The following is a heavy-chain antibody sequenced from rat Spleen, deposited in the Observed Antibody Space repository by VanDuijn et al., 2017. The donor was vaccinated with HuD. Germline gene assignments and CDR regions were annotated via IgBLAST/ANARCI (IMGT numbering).Heavy chain of an antibody. Sequence: EVQLQESGPGLVKPSQSLSLTCSVTGDSSSSNFWDCIRKFPGNKMEWMGYISNSGSTDYNPYLKSRISITRATSKNQFFLQFNSVTTEDTATYYCARYRGSLQWPFDYWGQGVMVTVSS. CDR1: GDSSSSNF. CDR2: ISNSGST. CDR3: ARYRGSLQWPFDY. D-gene: IGHD1-1*01. V-gene: IGHV3-1*01. J-gene: IGHJ2*01.